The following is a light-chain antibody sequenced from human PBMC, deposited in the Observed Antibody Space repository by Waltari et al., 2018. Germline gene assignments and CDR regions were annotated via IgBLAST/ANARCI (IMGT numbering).Light chain of an antibody. CDR3: QSSDSTNSLHV. V-gene: IGLV3-25*03. CDR1: VLPHQY. J-gene: IGLJ1*01. Sequence: SFELTQPPSVSVSPGQTARITCSGDVLPHQYAYWYQQKPGQSPLLLIHKDTERPSGISERFSGSSSGTTATLTITEGQAEDEADYYCQSSDSTNSLHVFGTGTKLTVL. CDR2: KDT.